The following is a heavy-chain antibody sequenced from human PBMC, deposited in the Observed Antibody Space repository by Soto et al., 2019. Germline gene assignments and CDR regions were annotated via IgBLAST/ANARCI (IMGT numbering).Heavy chain of an antibody. CDR1: GGSISSYY. V-gene: IGHV4-59*01. CDR2: IYYSGST. Sequence: SETLSLTCTVSGGSISSYYWSWIRQPPGKGLEWIGYIYYSGSTNYNPSLKSRVTISVDTSKNQFSLKLSSVTAADTAVYYCARNIVVVVAGDAFDIWGQGTMVTV. J-gene: IGHJ3*02. CDR3: ARNIVVVVAGDAFDI. D-gene: IGHD2-15*01.